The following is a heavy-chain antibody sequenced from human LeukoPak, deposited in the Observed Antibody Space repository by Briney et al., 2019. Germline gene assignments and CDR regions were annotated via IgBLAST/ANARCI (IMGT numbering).Heavy chain of an antibody. V-gene: IGHV1-18*01. J-gene: IGHJ4*02. CDR1: GYTSTSYP. Sequence: GASVKVSRKASGYTSTSYPISWVRQAPGQGLEWVGWITTYNGNTNYAQKLQGRVTMITDTSTSTAYMDLRGLRSDDTAVYYCARGYDYGDYVGDFDYWGQGTLVTVSS. CDR2: ITTYNGNT. CDR3: ARGYDYGDYVGDFDY. D-gene: IGHD4-17*01.